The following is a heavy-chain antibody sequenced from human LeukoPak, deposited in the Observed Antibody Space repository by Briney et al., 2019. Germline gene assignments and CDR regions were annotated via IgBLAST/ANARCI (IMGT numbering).Heavy chain of an antibody. D-gene: IGHD3-10*02. CDR2: IGSDYKT. Sequence: GGSLRLSCAASGFTIGGFAMTWVRQAQGQGLEWVSSIGSDYKTHYSESVKGRFPISRDNSQSTVFLQMNSLRAEDTALYYCAKDLHYYVAMHVWGQGTAVTVSS. V-gene: IGHV3-23*01. CDR3: AKDLHYYVAMHV. J-gene: IGHJ6*02. CDR1: GFTIGGFA.